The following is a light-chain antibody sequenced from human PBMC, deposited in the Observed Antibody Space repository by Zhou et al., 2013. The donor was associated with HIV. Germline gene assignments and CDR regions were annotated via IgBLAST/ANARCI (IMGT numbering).Light chain of an antibody. Sequence: DIQMTQSPSPLSASIGDNVTITCRASQTIGNYLNWYQHKPGKAPNLLIYAASSLQGGVPSRFSGSGSGTDFTLTITSLQPEDFATYSCQQTYTTPWTFGQGTKVEIK. V-gene: IGKV1-39*01. CDR3: QQTYTTPWT. CDR2: AAS. CDR1: QTIGNY. J-gene: IGKJ1*01.